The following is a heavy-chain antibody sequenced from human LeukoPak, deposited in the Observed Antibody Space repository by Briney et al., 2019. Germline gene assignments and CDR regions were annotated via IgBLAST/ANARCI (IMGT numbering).Heavy chain of an antibody. Sequence: ASVTVSCTASGYTFTNYGFSWVRQAPGQGLEWMGWISAKNGDTDYAQKFQGRVTLTTDTATNTAYMELRSLRSDDTAVYYCARDIAVTNFDYWGQGTLLTVSS. CDR3: ARDIAVTNFDY. J-gene: IGHJ4*02. V-gene: IGHV1-18*01. CDR1: GYTFTNYG. CDR2: ISAKNGDT. D-gene: IGHD4-17*01.